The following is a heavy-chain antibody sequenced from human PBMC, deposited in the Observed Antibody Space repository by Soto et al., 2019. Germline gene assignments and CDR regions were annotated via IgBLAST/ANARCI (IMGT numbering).Heavy chain of an antibody. CDR1: GFTFSSYA. CDR3: AKDSGIVVVPANFDY. J-gene: IGHJ4*02. Sequence: GGSLRFSCAASGFTFSSYAMSWVRQAPGKGLEWVSAISGSGGSTYYADSVKGRFTISRDKSKNTLYLQRNSLRAEDTAVYYCAKDSGIVVVPANFDYWGQGTLVTVSS. D-gene: IGHD2-2*01. CDR2: ISGSGGST. V-gene: IGHV3-23*01.